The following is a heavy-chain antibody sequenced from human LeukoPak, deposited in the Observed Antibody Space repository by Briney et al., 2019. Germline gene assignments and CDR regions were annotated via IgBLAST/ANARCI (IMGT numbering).Heavy chain of an antibody. CDR1: GGSISSGGYY. D-gene: IGHD3-22*01. V-gene: IGHV4-31*03. Sequence: SQTLSLTCTVSGGSISSGGYYWSWIRQHPGKGLEWIGYIYYSGSTYYNPSLKSRVTISVDTSKNHFSLTLSSVTAADTAVYYCARSYDSSASGFDYWGQGTLITVSP. CDR2: IYYSGST. CDR3: ARSYDSSASGFDY. J-gene: IGHJ4*02.